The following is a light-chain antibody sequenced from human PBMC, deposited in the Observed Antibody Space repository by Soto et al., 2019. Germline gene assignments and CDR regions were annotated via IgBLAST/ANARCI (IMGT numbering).Light chain of an antibody. CDR1: QSVSSSY. CDR3: QQYYRSSIT. J-gene: IGKJ5*01. Sequence: EIVLTQSPGTLSLSPGERATLSCRASQSVSSSYLAWYQQKPGKAPKLLIYDASTLERGVPSRFSGTGSGTEFTLTISSLQPDDFATYYCQQYYRSSITFGQGTRLEIK. CDR2: DAS. V-gene: IGKV3D-7*01.